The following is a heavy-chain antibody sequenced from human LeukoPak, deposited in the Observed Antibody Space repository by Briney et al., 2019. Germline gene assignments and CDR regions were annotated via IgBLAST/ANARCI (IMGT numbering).Heavy chain of an antibody. CDR2: IYYSGST. CDR3: ATQRGYSYGSYWYFDL. J-gene: IGHJ2*01. V-gene: IGHV4-59*01. CDR1: GGSISSYY. Sequence: SETLSLTCTASGGSISSYYWSWIRQPPGKGLEWIGYIYYSGSTNYNPSLKSRVTISVDTSKNQFSLKQSSITAADKAVYYCATQRGYSYGSYWYFDLWGRGTLVTVSS. D-gene: IGHD5-18*01.